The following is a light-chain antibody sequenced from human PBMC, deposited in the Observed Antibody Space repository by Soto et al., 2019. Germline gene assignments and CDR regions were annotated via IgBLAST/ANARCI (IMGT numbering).Light chain of an antibody. CDR3: QQYNSSSNT. V-gene: IGKV1-5*01. CDR2: DAS. CDR1: QTVSTW. J-gene: IGKJ1*01. Sequence: DIQMTQSPSTLSASVGDRVTITCRASQTVSTWLAWYQQKPGQAPKLLIYDASTLERGVPSRFRGSGSGTEFTLTISCLQPDDFEVYYWQQYNSSSNTFGQGSKVEI.